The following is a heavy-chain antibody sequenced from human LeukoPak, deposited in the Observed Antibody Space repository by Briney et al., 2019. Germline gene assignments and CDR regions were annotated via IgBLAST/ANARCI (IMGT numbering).Heavy chain of an antibody. Sequence: PSETLSLTCTVSGGSISSYYWSWIRQPPGKGLEWLGYIYYSGSTNYNPSLKSRVTISVDTSENQFSLKLSSVTAADTAVYYCARDQDSGYCSGGSCYAAFDIWGQGTMVTVSS. J-gene: IGHJ3*02. D-gene: IGHD2-15*01. CDR3: ARDQDSGYCSGGSCYAAFDI. CDR1: GGSISSYY. V-gene: IGHV4-59*01. CDR2: IYYSGST.